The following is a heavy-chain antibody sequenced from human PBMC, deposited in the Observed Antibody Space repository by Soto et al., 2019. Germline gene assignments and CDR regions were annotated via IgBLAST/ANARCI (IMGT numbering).Heavy chain of an antibody. D-gene: IGHD6-13*01. J-gene: IGHJ4*02. V-gene: IGHV3-30*18. CDR1: GFRFSSYG. CDR3: AKDQVGQQLAPAEIDY. Sequence: PGGSLRLSCAASGFRFSSYGMHWVRQAPGKGLEWVAVISYDGSNKYYADSVKGRFTISRDNSKNTLYLQMNSLRAEDTAVYYCAKDQVGQQLAPAEIDYWGQGTLVTVSS. CDR2: ISYDGSNK.